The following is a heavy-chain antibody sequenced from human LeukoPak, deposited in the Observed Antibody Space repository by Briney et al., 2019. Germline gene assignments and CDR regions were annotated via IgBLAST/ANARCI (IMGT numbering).Heavy chain of an antibody. V-gene: IGHV1-8*01. CDR1: GYTFTSYD. J-gene: IGHJ6*02. Sequence: GASVKVSCKASGYTFTSYDINWVRQATGQGLEWMGWMNPNSGNTGYAQKFQGRVTMTRNTSISTAYMELSSLRSEDTAVYYCARYIVVVPAAINYGMDVWGQGTTVTVSS. CDR3: ARYIVVVPAAINYGMDV. D-gene: IGHD2-2*01. CDR2: MNPNSGNT.